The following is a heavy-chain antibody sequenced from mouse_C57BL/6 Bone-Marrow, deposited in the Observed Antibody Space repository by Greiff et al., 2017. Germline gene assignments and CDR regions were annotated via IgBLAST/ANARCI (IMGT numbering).Heavy chain of an antibody. D-gene: IGHD1-1*01. CDR2: IDPSDSYT. V-gene: IGHV1-69*01. CDR1: GYTFTSYW. CDR3: ARESSYDWFAY. Sequence: QVQLQQPGAELVMPGASVKLSCKASGYTFTSYWMHWVKQRPGQGLEWIGEIDPSDSYTNYNQKFKGKSTLTVDKSSSPAYMQLSSLTSEDSAVYYCARESSYDWFAYWGQGTRVTVSA. J-gene: IGHJ3*01.